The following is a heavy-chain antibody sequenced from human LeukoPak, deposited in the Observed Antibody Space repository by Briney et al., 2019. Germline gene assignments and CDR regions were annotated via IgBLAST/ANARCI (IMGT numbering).Heavy chain of an antibody. J-gene: IGHJ4*02. CDR2: ISSSSSYT. CDR1: GGSFSDYY. CDR3: ARSYYYDSSGYQN. D-gene: IGHD3-22*01. V-gene: IGHV3-11*06. Sequence: LSLTCAVYGGSFSDYYMSWIRQAPGKGLEWVSYISSSSSYTNYADSVKGRFTISRDNAKNSLYLQMNSLRAEDTAVYYCARSYYYDSSGYQNWGQGTLVTVSS.